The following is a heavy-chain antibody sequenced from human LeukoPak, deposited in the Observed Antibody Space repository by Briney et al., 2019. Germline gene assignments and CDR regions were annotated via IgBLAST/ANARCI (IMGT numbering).Heavy chain of an antibody. D-gene: IGHD3-3*01. CDR2: ISSSSSTI. CDR1: GFTFSSYS. Sequence: GGSLRLSCAASGFTFSSYSMNWVRQAPGKGLEWVSYISSSSSTIYYADSVKGRFTISRDNAKNSLYLQMNSLRAEDTAVYYCARAVHAGVLRFLEWLDYWGQGTLVTVSS. J-gene: IGHJ4*02. CDR3: ARAVHAGVLRFLEWLDY. V-gene: IGHV3-48*01.